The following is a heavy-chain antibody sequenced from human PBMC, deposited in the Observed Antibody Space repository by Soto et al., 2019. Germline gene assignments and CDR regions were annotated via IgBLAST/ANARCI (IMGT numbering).Heavy chain of an antibody. Sequence: PGGSLRLSCSGSGFTFSSYGMHWVRQAPGKGLEFVSAIISNGGTTYYAESVRGRFTISRDNSKNTLYLQMSSLRADDTAVYYCVNDRSLAVAGLYYFDSCGQGSMVTVSS. CDR1: GFTFSSYG. J-gene: IGHJ4*02. CDR2: IISNGGTT. V-gene: IGHV3-64D*06. D-gene: IGHD6-19*01. CDR3: VNDRSLAVAGLYYFDS.